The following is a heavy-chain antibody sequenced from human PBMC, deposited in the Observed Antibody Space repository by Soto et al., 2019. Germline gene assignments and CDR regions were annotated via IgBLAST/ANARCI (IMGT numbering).Heavy chain of an antibody. CDR3: ARGGWRQIDY. J-gene: IGHJ4*02. Sequence: QVQLQESGPGLVKPSETLSLTCSVSGGSIGSYYWSWIRQPPGKGLEWLGYIYYSGSTNYNPSLKSRVTISVDTSKNQFSLKLSSVTAADTAVDYCARGGWRQIDYWGQGTLVTVSS. CDR2: IYYSGST. D-gene: IGHD3-3*01. V-gene: IGHV4-59*08. CDR1: GGSIGSYY.